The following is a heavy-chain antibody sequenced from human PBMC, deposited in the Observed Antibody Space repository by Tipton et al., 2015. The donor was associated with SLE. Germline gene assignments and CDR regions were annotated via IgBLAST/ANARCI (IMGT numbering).Heavy chain of an antibody. V-gene: IGHV4-61*02. J-gene: IGHJ6*02. CDR1: GGSISSGSYY. CDR3: ARGCSSSTCEPFYFFGMDV. Sequence: TLSLTCTVSGGSISSGSYYWSWIRQSAGKGLEWIGRIYTSGSTNYSPSLESRVTITVDMSKNQFSLRLISVTAADTAVYYCARGCSSSTCEPFYFFGMDVWGHGTTVTVSS. CDR2: IYTSGST. D-gene: IGHD2-2*01.